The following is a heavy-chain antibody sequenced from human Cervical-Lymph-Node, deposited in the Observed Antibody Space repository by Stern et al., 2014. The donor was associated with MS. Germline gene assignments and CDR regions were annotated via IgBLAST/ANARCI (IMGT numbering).Heavy chain of an antibody. CDR3: AIGAFDI. V-gene: IGHV1-46*01. J-gene: IGHJ3*02. Sequence: PLVESGAELKKPWASVKVSCKASGYTVTNFYMHWVRQAPGQGLEWMGIINPSGGSTSYAQKFQGRDTMTRDTSTSTVYMELSSLRSEDTAVYYCAIGAFDIWGQGTMVTVSS. CDR1: GYTVTNFY. CDR2: INPSGGST.